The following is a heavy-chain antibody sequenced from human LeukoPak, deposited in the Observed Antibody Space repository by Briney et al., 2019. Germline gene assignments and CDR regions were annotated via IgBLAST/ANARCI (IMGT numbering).Heavy chain of an antibody. V-gene: IGHV3-23*01. J-gene: IGHJ3*02. CDR2: ISGRGGST. CDR3: AKDRGDFWSGYPDAFDI. D-gene: IGHD3-3*01. CDR1: GFTFSSYA. Sequence: GGSLRLSCAASGFTFSSYAMSWVRQAPGKGLEWVSGISGRGGSTYYADSVKGRFTISRDNSKNTLCLQMNSLRAEDTAVYYCAKDRGDFWSGYPDAFDIWGQGTMVTVSS.